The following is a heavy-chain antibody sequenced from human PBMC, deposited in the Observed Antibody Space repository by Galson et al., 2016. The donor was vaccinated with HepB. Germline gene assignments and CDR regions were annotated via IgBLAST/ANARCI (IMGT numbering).Heavy chain of an antibody. Sequence: SLRLSCAASGFTFSSYDMAWVRQAPGKGLEWVSGISGAYGTTLYEDSVKGRFTISRDNAKNSQYLEMNSLRDEDTAVYYCARDDYFRLGYWGQGTLVTVSS. CDR2: ISGAYGTT. CDR3: ARDDYFRLGY. CDR1: GFTFSSYD. V-gene: IGHV3-23*01. D-gene: IGHD3-16*01. J-gene: IGHJ4*02.